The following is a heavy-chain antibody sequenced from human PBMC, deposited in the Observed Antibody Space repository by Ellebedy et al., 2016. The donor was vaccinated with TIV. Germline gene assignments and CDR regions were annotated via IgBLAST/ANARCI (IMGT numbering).Heavy chain of an antibody. J-gene: IGHJ6*02. CDR1: GFTFSNAW. CDR3: ARDRLAVALPMDV. CDR2: IKEDGSEK. Sequence: GESLKISCAASGFTFSNAWMSWVRQAPGKGLEWVAHIKEDGSEKNYVDSVKGRFTISRDNAKNSLYLQMSSLRVEDTAVYYCARDRLAVALPMDVWGQGTTVTVSS. V-gene: IGHV3-7*01. D-gene: IGHD6-19*01.